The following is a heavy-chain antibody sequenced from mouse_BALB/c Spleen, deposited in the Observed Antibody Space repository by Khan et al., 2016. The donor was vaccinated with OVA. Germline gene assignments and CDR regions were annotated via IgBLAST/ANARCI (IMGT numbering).Heavy chain of an antibody. D-gene: IGHD1-1*01. J-gene: IGHJ2*01. V-gene: IGHV3-2*02. CDR3: ARVYGGDFDY. CDR1: GYSITTDYA. Sequence: EVQLQESGPGLVKPSQSLSLTCTVTGYSITTDYAWNWIRQFPGNKLEWMGYISYSGNTKYNPSLKSRISITRDTSKNKFFLQLKSVTTEDTARYYGARVYGGDFDYWGQGTTLTVSS. CDR2: ISYSGNT.